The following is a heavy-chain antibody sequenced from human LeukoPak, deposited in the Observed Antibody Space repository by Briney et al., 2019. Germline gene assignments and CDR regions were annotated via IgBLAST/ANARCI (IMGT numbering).Heavy chain of an antibody. D-gene: IGHD4-17*01. Sequence: SGGSLRLSCAASGFTFGSYAMSWVRQAPGKGLEWVSSISGSGGSTYYADSVKGRFTISRDNSKNTLYLQMNSLRAEDMAIHYCVYGDNYYGMDVWGQGTTVTVSS. CDR1: GFTFGSYA. CDR2: ISGSGGST. CDR3: VYGDNYYGMDV. V-gene: IGHV3-23*01. J-gene: IGHJ6*02.